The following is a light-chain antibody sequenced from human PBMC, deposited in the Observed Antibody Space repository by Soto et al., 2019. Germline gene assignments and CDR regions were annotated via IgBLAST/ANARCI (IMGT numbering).Light chain of an antibody. CDR2: GAS. CDR1: QSFSSSF. V-gene: IGKV3-20*01. Sequence: EIVLTQSPGTLSLSPGERATLSCRASQSFSSSFLAWYQQKPGQAPRLLIYGASSRATGIPDRFSGSGSGTDFSLTISRLEPEDFAVYDWQQYGSSSWTFGQGTKVEIK. J-gene: IGKJ1*01. CDR3: QQYGSSSWT.